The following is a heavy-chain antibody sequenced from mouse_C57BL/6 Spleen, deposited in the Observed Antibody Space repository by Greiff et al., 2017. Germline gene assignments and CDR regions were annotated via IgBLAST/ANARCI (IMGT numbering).Heavy chain of an antibody. CDR2: IYPGDGDT. V-gene: IGHV1-82*01. CDR1: GYAFSSSW. J-gene: IGHJ4*01. Sequence: VKLQESGPELVKPGASVKISCKASGYAFSSSWMNWVKQRPGKGLEWIGRIYPGDGDTNYNGKFKGKATLTADKSSSTAYMQLSSLTSEDSAVYFCARERTYGHYAMDYWGQGTSVTVSS. D-gene: IGHD1-2*01. CDR3: ARERTYGHYAMDY.